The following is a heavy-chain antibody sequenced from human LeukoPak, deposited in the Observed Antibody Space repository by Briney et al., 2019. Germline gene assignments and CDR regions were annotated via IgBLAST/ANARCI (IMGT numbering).Heavy chain of an antibody. CDR3: ARVATIRKYYFDY. CDR1: GYIFTGYY. Sequence: ASVKVSCKASGYIFTGYYMHWVRQAPGQGLEWMGWISPNSGGTNYAQKFQGRVTMTRDTSISTAYMELSRLRSDDTAVYYCARVATIRKYYFDYWGQGTLVTVSS. CDR2: ISPNSGGT. V-gene: IGHV1-2*02. D-gene: IGHD5-24*01. J-gene: IGHJ4*02.